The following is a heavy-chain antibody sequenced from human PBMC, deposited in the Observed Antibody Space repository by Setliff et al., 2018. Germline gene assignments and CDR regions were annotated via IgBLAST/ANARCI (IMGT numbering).Heavy chain of an antibody. CDR1: GGSISSYY. CDR3: ARSEGRRDGYNW. J-gene: IGHJ4*02. Sequence: PSETLSLTCTVSGGSISSYYWSWIRQPPGKGLEWIGEINHSGSTNYNPSLKSRVTISVDTSKNQFSLKLSSVTAADTAVYYCARSEGRRDGYNWWGQGTLVTVSS. CDR2: INHSGST. V-gene: IGHV4-34*01. D-gene: IGHD5-12*01.